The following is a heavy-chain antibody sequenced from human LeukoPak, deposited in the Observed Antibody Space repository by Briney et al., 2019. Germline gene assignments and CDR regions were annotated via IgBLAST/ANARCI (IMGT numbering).Heavy chain of an antibody. J-gene: IGHJ4*02. Sequence: PGGSLRLSCAASGFTFSSYWMSWVRQAPGKGLEWVANMNRDGSEKNYVDSIKGRFTISRDDAANSLYLQMNSLRAEDTAVYYCAKDHQYDIVVVVAATALDYWGQGTLVTVSS. CDR2: MNRDGSEK. CDR3: AKDHQYDIVVVVAATALDY. CDR1: GFTFSSYW. V-gene: IGHV3-7*03. D-gene: IGHD2-15*01.